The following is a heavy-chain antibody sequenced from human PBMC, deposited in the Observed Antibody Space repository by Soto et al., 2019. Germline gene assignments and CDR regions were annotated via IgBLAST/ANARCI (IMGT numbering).Heavy chain of an antibody. Sequence: ASVKVSCKASGYTFTSYGISWVRQAPGQGLEWMGWISAYNGNTNYAQKLQGRVTMTTDTSTSTAYMELRSLRSDDTAVYYCAINPFPRVCSGGSCYLPYWGQGTLVTVSS. V-gene: IGHV1-18*01. D-gene: IGHD2-15*01. CDR2: ISAYNGNT. CDR3: AINPFPRVCSGGSCYLPY. J-gene: IGHJ4*02. CDR1: GYTFTSYG.